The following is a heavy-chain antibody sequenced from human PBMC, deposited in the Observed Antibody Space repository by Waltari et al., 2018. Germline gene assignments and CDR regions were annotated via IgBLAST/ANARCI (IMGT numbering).Heavy chain of an antibody. J-gene: IGHJ4*02. V-gene: IGHV3-48*04. Sequence: EVQLVESGGGLVQPGGSLRLACAASGFTFSSYSMNWVRQATGKGLEWVSYISSSSSTIYYADSVKGRFTISRDNANNLLYLKMNSLRAEDTAVYYCASWDYGDYVDYWGQGTLVTVSS. CDR1: GFTFSSYS. CDR2: ISSSSSTI. D-gene: IGHD4-17*01. CDR3: ASWDYGDYVDY.